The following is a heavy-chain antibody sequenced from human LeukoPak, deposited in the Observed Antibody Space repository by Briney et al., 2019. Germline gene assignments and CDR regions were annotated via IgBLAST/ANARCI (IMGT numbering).Heavy chain of an antibody. CDR3: ARDPISYSSGWYGEDDY. CDR1: GGTFSSYA. CDR2: IIPILGIA. D-gene: IGHD6-19*01. J-gene: IGHJ4*02. V-gene: IGHV1-69*04. Sequence: GSPVKVSCKASGGTFSSYAISWVRQAPGQGLEWMGRIIPILGIANYAQKFQGRVTITADKSTSTAYVELSSLRSEDTAVYYCARDPISYSSGWYGEDDYWGQGTLVTVSS.